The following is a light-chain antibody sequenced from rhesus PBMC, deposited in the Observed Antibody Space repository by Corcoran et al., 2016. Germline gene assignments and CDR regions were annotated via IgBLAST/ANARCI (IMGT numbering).Light chain of an antibody. Sequence: DIQMTQSPSSVSASVGDRVTIICRASQGIASYLAWYQQKPGKAPNLLIFFSTTLLGGVPSRFSGIGSGTEFTLTLNSLQPEDFATYYYQRYCSLPPTFAEGTKVEI. CDR1: QGIASY. V-gene: IGKV1-25*02. J-gene: IGKJ4*01. CDR3: QRYCSLPPT. CDR2: FST.